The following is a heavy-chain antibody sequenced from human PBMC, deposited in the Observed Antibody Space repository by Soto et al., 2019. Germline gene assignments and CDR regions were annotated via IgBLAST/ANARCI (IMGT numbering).Heavy chain of an antibody. D-gene: IGHD3-16*02. CDR2: IYYSGST. J-gene: IGHJ4*02. CDR3: ARVVITFGGVILPPDY. CDR1: GGSISSGGYY. V-gene: IGHV4-31*03. Sequence: SETLSLTCTVSGGSISSGGYYWSWIRQHPGKGLEWIGYIYYSGSTYYNPSLKSRVTISVDTSKNQFSLKLSSVTAADTAVYYCARVVITFGGVILPPDYWGQGTLVTVSS.